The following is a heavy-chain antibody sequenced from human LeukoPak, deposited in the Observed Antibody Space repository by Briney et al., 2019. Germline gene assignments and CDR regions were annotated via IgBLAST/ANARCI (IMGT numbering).Heavy chain of an antibody. Sequence: PSETLSLTCTVSGGSISSYYWSWIRQPPGKGLEWIGYIYYSGSTNYNPSLKSRVTISVDTSKNQFSLKLSSVTAADTAVYYCARHEYSSWYRLAWYFDLWGRGTLVTVSS. J-gene: IGHJ2*01. V-gene: IGHV4-59*08. CDR2: IYYSGST. CDR3: ARHEYSSWYRLAWYFDL. CDR1: GGSISSYY. D-gene: IGHD6-6*01.